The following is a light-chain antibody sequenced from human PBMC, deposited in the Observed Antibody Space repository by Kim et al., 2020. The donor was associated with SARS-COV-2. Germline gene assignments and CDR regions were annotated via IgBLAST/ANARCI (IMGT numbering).Light chain of an antibody. CDR1: NVGSKR. J-gene: IGLJ3*02. Sequence: SYELTQPSLMSVAPGKTARITCEGTNVGSKRVHWFQQMPGQAPVLVISYDRDRPSGIPDRFSGSNYGNTATLTISRVEAGDEADYYCQVWDTNSDHWVFGGGTQLTVL. V-gene: IGLV3-21*04. CDR2: YDR. CDR3: QVWDTNSDHWV.